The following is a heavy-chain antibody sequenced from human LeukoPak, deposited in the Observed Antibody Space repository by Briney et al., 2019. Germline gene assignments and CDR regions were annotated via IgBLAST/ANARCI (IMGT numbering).Heavy chain of an antibody. J-gene: IGHJ5*02. Sequence: SETLSLTCIVFGGSISSPTYYWGWIRQPPGKGLEWIGSMYYSGGTYYNPSLKSRVTISVDTSKNQFSLKLSSVTAADTAVYYCASQARIAADLNWFDPWGQGTLVTVSS. CDR1: GGSISSPTYY. V-gene: IGHV4-39*07. D-gene: IGHD6-13*01. CDR2: MYYSGGT. CDR3: ASQARIAADLNWFDP.